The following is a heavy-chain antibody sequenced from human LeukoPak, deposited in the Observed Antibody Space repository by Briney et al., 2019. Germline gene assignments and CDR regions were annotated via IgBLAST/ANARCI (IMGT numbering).Heavy chain of an antibody. CDR3: ARPYCSGGSCYLYYFDY. CDR2: IYPGDSDT. CDR1: GYSLTSYW. Sequence: GESLKISCKGSGYSLTSYWIGWVRQMSGKGLEWMGIIYPGDSDTRYSPSDQGQVTISVDKSISTAYLQWSSLKASDTAMYYCARPYCSGGSCYLYYFDYWGQGTLVTVSS. J-gene: IGHJ4*02. V-gene: IGHV5-51*01. D-gene: IGHD2-15*01.